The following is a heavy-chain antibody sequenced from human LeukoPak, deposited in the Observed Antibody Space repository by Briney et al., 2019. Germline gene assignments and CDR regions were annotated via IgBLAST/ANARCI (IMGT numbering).Heavy chain of an antibody. Sequence: PSETLSLTCAVYGESSFSNYYWSWIRQTPGGALEWIGEINHSGYTNYNPSLKSRVTLSIDTSKNQFSLRLSSVTAADTAVYYCARGNGSTQGYWGQGTLVTVSS. J-gene: IGHJ4*02. CDR1: GESSFSNYY. CDR3: ARGNGSTQGY. D-gene: IGHD1-26*01. V-gene: IGHV4-34*01. CDR2: INHSGYT.